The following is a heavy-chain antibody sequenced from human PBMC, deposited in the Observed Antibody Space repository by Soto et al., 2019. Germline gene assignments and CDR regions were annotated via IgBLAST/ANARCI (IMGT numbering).Heavy chain of an antibody. CDR3: ARFYYDSSGYLPSPYYYYYGMDV. D-gene: IGHD3-22*01. CDR2: ISGSGGST. Sequence: HPGGSLRLSCAASGFTFSSYAMSWVRQAPGKGLEWVSAISGSGGSTYYADSVKGRFTISRDNSKNTLYLQMNSLRAEDTAVYYCARFYYDSSGYLPSPYYYYYGMDVWGQGTTVTVSS. CDR1: GFTFSSYA. J-gene: IGHJ6*02. V-gene: IGHV3-23*01.